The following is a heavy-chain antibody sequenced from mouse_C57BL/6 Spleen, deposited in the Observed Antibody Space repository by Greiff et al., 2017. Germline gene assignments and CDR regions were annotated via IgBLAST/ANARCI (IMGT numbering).Heavy chain of an antibody. CDR1: GYSFTGYY. Sequence: VQLQQSGPELVKPGASVKISCKASGYSFTGYYMNWVKQSPEKSLEWIGEINPSTGGTTYNQKFKAKATLTVDKSSSTAYMQLKSLTSEDSAVYYCARWDDGSPFDYWGQGTTRTVSS. CDR3: ARWDDGSPFDY. CDR2: INPSTGGT. D-gene: IGHD2-3*01. J-gene: IGHJ2*01. V-gene: IGHV1-42*01.